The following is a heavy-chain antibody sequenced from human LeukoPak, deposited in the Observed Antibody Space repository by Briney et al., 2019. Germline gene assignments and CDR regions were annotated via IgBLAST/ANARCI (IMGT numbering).Heavy chain of an antibody. J-gene: IGHJ4*02. CDR3: ARLSGVEMASPFDY. Sequence: GESLKISCKGSGYSFTNYWIGWVRQMPGKGLEWMGINYPGDSDTRYSPSFQGQVTVSADKSISTAYLQWSSLKASDTAMYYCARLSGVEMASPFDYWGQGTLVTVSS. CDR2: NYPGDSDT. CDR1: GYSFTNYW. D-gene: IGHD5-24*01. V-gene: IGHV5-51*01.